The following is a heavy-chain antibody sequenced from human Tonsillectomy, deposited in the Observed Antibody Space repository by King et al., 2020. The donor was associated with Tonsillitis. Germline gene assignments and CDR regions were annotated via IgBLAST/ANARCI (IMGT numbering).Heavy chain of an antibody. CDR3: ARGRPSGRGHYFDF. V-gene: IGHV1-18*01. D-gene: IGHD1-26*01. Sequence: QLVQSGAEVKKPGASVKVSCKASGYRFANYDISWVRQAPGQGPEWMGWVSPYIGNTNHAQKLQGRVTMTTDTSTSTAYMELRSLRSDDTAVYYCARGRPSGRGHYFDFWGQGTLVTVSS. J-gene: IGHJ4*02. CDR2: VSPYIGNT. CDR1: GYRFANYD.